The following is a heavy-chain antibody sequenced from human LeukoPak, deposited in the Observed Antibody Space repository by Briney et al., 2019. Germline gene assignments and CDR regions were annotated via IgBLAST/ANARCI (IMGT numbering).Heavy chain of an antibody. J-gene: IGHJ4*02. V-gene: IGHV4-34*01. CDR3: ARDPRGITALVDYFDY. Sequence: SETLSLTCAVYGGSFSAYYWSWIRQPPGEGLEWIGEINHSGSTYYNPPLKSRVTISVDTSKNQFSLKLSSVTAADTAVYYCARDPRGITALVDYFDYWGQGTLSPSPQ. CDR2: INHSGST. CDR1: GGSFSAYY. D-gene: IGHD5-18*01.